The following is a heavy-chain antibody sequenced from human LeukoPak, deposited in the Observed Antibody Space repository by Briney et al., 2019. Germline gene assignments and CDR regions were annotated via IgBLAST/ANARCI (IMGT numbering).Heavy chain of an antibody. CDR1: GGSFSGYY. D-gene: IGHD2-2*01. J-gene: IGHJ4*02. CDR3: ARAGGGIVVVPAAISRRYFDY. V-gene: IGHV4-34*01. Sequence: SETLSLTCAVYGGSFSGYYWCWIRQPPGKGLEWIGEINHSGSTNYNPSLKSRVTISVDTSKNQFALKLSSVTAADTAVYYCARAGGGIVVVPAAISRRYFDYWGQGTLVTVSS. CDR2: INHSGST.